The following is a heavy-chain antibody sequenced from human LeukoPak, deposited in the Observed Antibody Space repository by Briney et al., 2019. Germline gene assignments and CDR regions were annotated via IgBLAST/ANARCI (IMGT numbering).Heavy chain of an antibody. CDR1: GFTFDDYA. V-gene: IGHV3-9*01. CDR3: AREYISGWFDY. CDR2: ISWNSGSI. Sequence: GRSLRLSCAASGFTFDDYAIHWVRQAPGKGLEWVSGISWNSGSIGYADSVKGRFTISRDNAKNSLFLQLNSLRAEDTAIYYCAREYISGWFDYWGQGTLVAVSS. D-gene: IGHD6-19*01. J-gene: IGHJ4*02.